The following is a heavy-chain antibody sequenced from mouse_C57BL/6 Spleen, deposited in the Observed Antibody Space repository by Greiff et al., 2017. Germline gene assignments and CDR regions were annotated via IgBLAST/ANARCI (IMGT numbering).Heavy chain of an antibody. Sequence: VQLQESGAELVKPGASVKLSCKASGYTFTSYWMTWVKQRPGQGLEWIGDIYPSSGYTKYNQKFKNKATLTADKSSSTAYKQLSSLTDEDSAVYYGARSPPYDAGMDYWGQGTTVTVSS. CDR1: GYTFTSYW. D-gene: IGHD2-3*01. CDR3: ARSPPYDAGMDY. J-gene: IGHJ4*01. CDR2: IYPSSGYT. V-gene: IGHV1-7*01.